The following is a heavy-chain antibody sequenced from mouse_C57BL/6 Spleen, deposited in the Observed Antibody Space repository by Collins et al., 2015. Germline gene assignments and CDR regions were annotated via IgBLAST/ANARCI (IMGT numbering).Heavy chain of an antibody. J-gene: IGHJ2*01. Sequence: EVQLVESGGGLVKPGGSLKLSCAASGFTFSSYAMSWVRQTPEKRLEWVATISDGGSYTYYPDNVKGRFTISRDNAKNNLYLQMGHLKSEDTAMYYCARNNWGFDYWGQGTTLTVSS. CDR1: GFTFSSYA. CDR3: ARNNWGFDY. V-gene: IGHV5-4*01. D-gene: IGHD4-1*01. CDR2: ISDGGSYT.